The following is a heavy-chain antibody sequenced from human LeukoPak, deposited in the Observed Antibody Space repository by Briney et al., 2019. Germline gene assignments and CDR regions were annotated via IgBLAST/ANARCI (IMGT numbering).Heavy chain of an antibody. CDR3: AKASAMIVVVSKHFDY. D-gene: IGHD3-22*01. CDR1: GFTFSSYG. Sequence: GGSLRLSCAASGFTFSSYGMHWVRQAPGKGLEWVAVISYDGSNKYYADSVKGRFTISRDNAKNSLYLQMNSLRAEDTAVYYCAKASAMIVVVSKHFDYWGQGTLVTVSS. CDR2: ISYDGSNK. J-gene: IGHJ4*02. V-gene: IGHV3-30*18.